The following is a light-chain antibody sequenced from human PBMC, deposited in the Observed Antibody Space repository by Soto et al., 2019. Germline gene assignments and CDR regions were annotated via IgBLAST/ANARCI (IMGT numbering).Light chain of an antibody. V-gene: IGKV1-5*01. CDR1: QNVNKW. Sequence: DIQMTQSPSTLSASVGDRVTITCRANQNVNKWLAGYQQKPGEAPTVLIYDASTLKGGFPLRFSGSGAGTEFSRTIISLEPDDFAFYSCQQYSRYSFTFGPGTKVEI. J-gene: IGKJ3*01. CDR3: QQYSRYSFT. CDR2: DAS.